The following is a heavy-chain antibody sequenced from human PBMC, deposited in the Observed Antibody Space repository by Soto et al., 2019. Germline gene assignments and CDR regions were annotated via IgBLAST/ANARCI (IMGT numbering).Heavy chain of an antibody. V-gene: IGHV3-33*01. CDR2: IWDDGSNE. CDR3: ARSYYGAGKYVGTRIDY. D-gene: IGHD3-10*01. J-gene: IGHJ4*02. Sequence: QVQLVESGGGVVQPGTSLRLSCAVSGFTFSSCGMHWVRQAPGQGLEWVAVIWDDGSNEDYADSVRGRFTISRDNSKNTLYLQLNSLRGEDTAVYYCARSYYGAGKYVGTRIDYWGQGTLVTVSS. CDR1: GFTFSSCG.